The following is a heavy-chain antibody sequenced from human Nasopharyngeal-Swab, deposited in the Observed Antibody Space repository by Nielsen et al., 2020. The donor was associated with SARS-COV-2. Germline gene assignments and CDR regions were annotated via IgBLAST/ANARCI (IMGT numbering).Heavy chain of an antibody. CDR3: ALLYDSSGYYSY. D-gene: IGHD3-22*01. CDR2: IDWDDK. Sequence: SGPTLVKPTQTLTLTCTFSGFSLSTSGMCVSWIRQPPGKALEWLALIDWDDKYYSTSLKTRLTISKDTSKNQVVLTMTNMDPVDTATYYCALLYDSSGYYSYWGQGTLVTVSS. CDR1: GFSLSTSGMC. J-gene: IGHJ4*02. V-gene: IGHV2-70*01.